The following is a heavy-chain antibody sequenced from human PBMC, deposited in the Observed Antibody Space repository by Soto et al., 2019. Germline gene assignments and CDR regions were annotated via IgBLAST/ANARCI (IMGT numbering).Heavy chain of an antibody. J-gene: IGHJ4*02. V-gene: IGHV2-5*02. CDR3: ANRILRTVFGLVTTTAIYFDF. CDR1: GFSLTTSGVG. D-gene: IGHD3-3*01. Sequence: QITLNESGPTVVKPAETLTLTCTFSGFSLTTSGVGVGWIRQSPGKAPEWLALSYWDDDKRYSASLKSRLTIPTDTSKNQVVLTMASVDPADTATYYCANRILRTVFGLVTTTAIYFDFWGKGPPVVVSS. CDR2: SYWDDDK.